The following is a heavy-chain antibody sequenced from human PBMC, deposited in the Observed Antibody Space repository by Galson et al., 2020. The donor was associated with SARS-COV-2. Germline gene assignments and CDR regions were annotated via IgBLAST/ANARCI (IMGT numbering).Heavy chain of an antibody. V-gene: IGHV4-31*03. CDR3: ARLVTTTIAFDY. J-gene: IGHJ4*02. D-gene: IGHD1-1*01. CDR1: GGSIGRGDYS. Sequence: SETLSLTCSVSGGSIGRGDYSWGWIRQHPGKGLEWIAYISYTANTYYNPFFTSRVTLSVDTSRSQFSLQLTSVAAADAAVYFCARLVTTTIAFDYWGQGILVTVSS. CDR2: ISYTANT.